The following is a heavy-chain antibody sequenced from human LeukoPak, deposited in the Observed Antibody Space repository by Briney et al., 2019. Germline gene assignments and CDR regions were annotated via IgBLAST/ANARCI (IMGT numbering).Heavy chain of an antibody. D-gene: IGHD3-22*01. CDR3: ARGLGYYDSSGYYRPPTFDY. CDR1: GGTFSSYA. V-gene: IGHV1-69*13. CDR2: IIPIFGTA. J-gene: IGHJ4*02. Sequence: SVKVSCKASGGTFSSYAISWVRQAPGQGLEWMGGIIPIFGTANYAQKFQGRVTITADESTSTAYMELSSLRSEDTAVYYCARGLGYYDSSGYYRPPTFDYWGQGTLVTVPS.